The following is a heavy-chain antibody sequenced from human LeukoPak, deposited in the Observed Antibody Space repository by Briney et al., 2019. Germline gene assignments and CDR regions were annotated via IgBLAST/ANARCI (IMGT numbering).Heavy chain of an antibody. J-gene: IGHJ4*02. Sequence: SETLSLTCAVYGGSFSTYYWSWIRQSPGKGLEWIAEINHRGDTNYNPSVKSRVTISVDTSKDQFSLKVRSLTAADTAVYYCARGPTISETGYFDYWGQGTLVTVSS. CDR2: INHRGDT. V-gene: IGHV4-34*01. D-gene: IGHD7-27*01. CDR3: ARGPTISETGYFDY. CDR1: GGSFSTYY.